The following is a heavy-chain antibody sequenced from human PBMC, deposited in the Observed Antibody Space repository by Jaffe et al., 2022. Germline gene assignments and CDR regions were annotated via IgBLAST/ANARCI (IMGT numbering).Heavy chain of an antibody. CDR1: GYSISSGYY. CDR3: ASKKRGYSYDGEGLT. J-gene: IGHJ5*02. CDR2: IYHSGST. D-gene: IGHD5-18*01. Sequence: QVQLQESGPGLVKPSETLSLTCAVSGYSISSGYYWGWIRQPPGKGLEWIGSIYHSGSTYYNPSLKSRVTISVDTSKNQFSLKLSSVTAADTAVYYCASKKRGYSYDGEGLTWGQGTLVTVSS. V-gene: IGHV4-38-2*01.